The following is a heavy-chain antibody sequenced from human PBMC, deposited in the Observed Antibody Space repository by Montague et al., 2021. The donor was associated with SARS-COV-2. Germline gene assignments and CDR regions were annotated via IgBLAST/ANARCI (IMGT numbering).Heavy chain of an antibody. CDR2: IYYTGNT. Sequence: SETLSLTCTVSGGSITNNIDYWAWIRRPPGKGLEWIGSIYYTGNTYYNPSLKSRVTISVVTSKNHFTLKLSSVTAAGTAVYYRARLKRYFDSSGSPSAFDFWGQGTKVTDSS. CDR3: ARLKRYFDSSGSPSAFDF. V-gene: IGHV4-39*02. J-gene: IGHJ3*01. CDR1: GGSITNNIDY. D-gene: IGHD3-22*01.